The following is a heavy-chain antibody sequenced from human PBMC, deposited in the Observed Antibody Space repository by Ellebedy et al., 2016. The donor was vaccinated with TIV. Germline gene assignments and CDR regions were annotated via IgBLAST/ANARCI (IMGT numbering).Heavy chain of an antibody. Sequence: GESLKISXAASGFTFSSYGMHWVRQAPGKGLEWVAVIWYDGSNKYYADSVKGRFTISRDNPKNTLYLQMNSLRAEDTAVYYCARGIWWFGELLYYYGMDVWGQGTTVTVSS. V-gene: IGHV3-33*01. D-gene: IGHD3-10*01. CDR2: IWYDGSNK. J-gene: IGHJ6*02. CDR3: ARGIWWFGELLYYYGMDV. CDR1: GFTFSSYG.